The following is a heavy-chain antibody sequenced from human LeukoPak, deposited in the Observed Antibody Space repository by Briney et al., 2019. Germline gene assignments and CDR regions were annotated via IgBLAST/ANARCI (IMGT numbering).Heavy chain of an antibody. CDR2: ITAGNGNT. D-gene: IGHD5-18*01. CDR3: ARDSARGYSYGYNAFDI. V-gene: IGHV1-18*01. Sequence: ASVKVSCKGSGYNFKNYGIGLVRQAPRQGLEWMGWITAGNGNTNYAQKVQGRVTMTTDTSTSTAYMELRSLRSDDTAVYFCARDSARGYSYGYNAFDIWGQGTMVTVSS. J-gene: IGHJ3*02. CDR1: GYNFKNYG.